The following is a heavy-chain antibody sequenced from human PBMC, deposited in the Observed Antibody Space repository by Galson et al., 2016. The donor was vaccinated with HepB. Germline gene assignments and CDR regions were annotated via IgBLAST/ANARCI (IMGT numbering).Heavy chain of an antibody. CDR1: GGSISGFY. J-gene: IGHJ4*02. V-gene: IGHV4-4*07. CDR3: ARDVGSRSRRDDY. CDR2: IYTSGNT. Sequence: EPLSLTCTVSGGSISGFYWSWIPQPAGKGLEWIGRIYTSGNTNYNPSLKSRVTMSVDTSKNQFSLKLRSVTAADTAVYYCARDVGSRSRRDDYWGQGTLVTVSS. D-gene: IGHD2-15*01.